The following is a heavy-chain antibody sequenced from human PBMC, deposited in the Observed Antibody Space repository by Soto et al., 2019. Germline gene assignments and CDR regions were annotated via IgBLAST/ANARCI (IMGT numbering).Heavy chain of an antibody. J-gene: IGHJ3*02. CDR2: ISAYNGNT. D-gene: IGHD3-22*01. CDR1: GYTFTSYG. CDR3: ARIPGESSGYKIGAFDI. Sequence: ASVKVSCKASGYTFTSYGISWVRQAPGQGLEWMGWISAYNGNTNYAQKLQGRVTMTTDTSTSTAYMELRSLRSDDTAVYYCARIPGESSGYKIGAFDIWGQGTMVTVSS. V-gene: IGHV1-18*01.